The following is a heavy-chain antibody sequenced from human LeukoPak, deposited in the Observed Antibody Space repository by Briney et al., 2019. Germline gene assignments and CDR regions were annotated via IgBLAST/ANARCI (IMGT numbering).Heavy chain of an antibody. V-gene: IGHV3-48*03. CDR1: GFTFSSYE. Sequence: GGSLRLSCSASGFTFSSYEMNWVRQAPGKGLEWVSYMSTSGTITYYGDSVKGRFTISRDNAQKSLYLQMNSLRAEDTAVYYCARATRALSLYYFDYWGQGTLVTVSS. J-gene: IGHJ4*02. CDR2: MSTSGTIT. D-gene: IGHD1-26*01. CDR3: ARATRALSLYYFDY.